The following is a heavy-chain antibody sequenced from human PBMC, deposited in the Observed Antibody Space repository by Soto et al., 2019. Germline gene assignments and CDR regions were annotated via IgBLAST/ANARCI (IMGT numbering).Heavy chain of an antibody. J-gene: IGHJ4*02. CDR3: ARSLGPSRHFFDH. D-gene: IGHD3-16*01. CDR1: GFTFNNYD. CDR2: LSETT. Sequence: EVQLLDSGGDLVQPGGSLRLSCAASGFTFNNYDMSWVRQAPGKGLEWVSTLSETTYYADSVRGRFTISRDTSGSTLYLQMNTLGVDDTAVYYCARSLGPSRHFFDHWGQGTLVTVSS. V-gene: IGHV3-23*01.